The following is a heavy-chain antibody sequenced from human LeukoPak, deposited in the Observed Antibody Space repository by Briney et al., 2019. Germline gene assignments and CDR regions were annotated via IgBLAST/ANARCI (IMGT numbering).Heavy chain of an antibody. CDR2: INPSGGST. CDR3: ARDRIEEAYYDSTDSGVNWFDP. V-gene: IGHV1-46*01. J-gene: IGHJ5*02. Sequence: ASVKVSCKASGYTFTGYYMHWVRQAPGQGLEWMGIINPSGGSTSYAQKFQGRVTMTRDTSTSTVYMELSSLRSEDTAVYYCARDRIEEAYYDSTDSGVNWFDPWGQGTLVTVSS. D-gene: IGHD3-22*01. CDR1: GYTFTGYY.